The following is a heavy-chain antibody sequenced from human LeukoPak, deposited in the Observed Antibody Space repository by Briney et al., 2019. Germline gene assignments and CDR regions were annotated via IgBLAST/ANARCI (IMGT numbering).Heavy chain of an antibody. V-gene: IGHV4-31*01. Sequence: SQTLSLTCTVSGGSISSGSYYWSWIRQHPGKGLEWIGYIHYSGSSYYNPSLESHMTISVDASKNRFSLNLSSVTAADTAVYYCARIPTGDTFDIWGQGTMVTVSS. D-gene: IGHD4-17*01. CDR2: IHYSGSS. CDR1: GGSISSGSYY. J-gene: IGHJ3*02. CDR3: ARIPTGDTFDI.